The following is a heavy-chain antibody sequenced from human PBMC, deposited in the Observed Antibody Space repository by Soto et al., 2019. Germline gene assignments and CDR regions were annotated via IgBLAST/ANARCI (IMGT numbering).Heavy chain of an antibody. CDR3: GSDYDDWGIDY. CDR2: IKSKTAGGTT. J-gene: IGHJ4*02. V-gene: IGHV3-15*01. CDR1: GFTFSSAW. Sequence: EVLLVESGGGLVKPGGSLRLSCAASGFTFSSAWMSWVRQAPGRGLEWVGHIKSKTAGGTTDYAAPVKGRFTISRDDSKITLYLQMNSLKTDDTAVYYCGSDYDDWGIDYWGQGTLVTVSS. D-gene: IGHD5-12*01.